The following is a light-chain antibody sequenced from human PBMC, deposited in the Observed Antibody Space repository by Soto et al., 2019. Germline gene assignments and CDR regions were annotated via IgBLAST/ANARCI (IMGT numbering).Light chain of an antibody. J-gene: IGLJ1*01. CDR3: SSYTSSSTLDV. Sequence: QSVLTQPASVSGSPGQSITISCTGTSSDVGGYNYVSWYQQHPGKAPKLMIYDVSNRPSGVSNRSSGSKSGNTASLTISGLQAGDEADYYCSSYTSSSTLDVFGTGTKVTVL. V-gene: IGLV2-14*01. CDR1: SSDVGGYNY. CDR2: DVS.